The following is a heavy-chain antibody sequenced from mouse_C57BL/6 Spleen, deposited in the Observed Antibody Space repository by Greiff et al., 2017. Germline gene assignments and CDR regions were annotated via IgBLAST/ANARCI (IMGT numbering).Heavy chain of an antibody. Sequence: EVKLMESGGDLVKPGGSLKLSCAASGFTFSSYGMSWVRQTPDKRLEWVATISSGGSYTYYPDSVKGRFTISRDNAKNTLYLQMSSLKSEDTAMYYCARPSNYDWDYFDYWGQGTTLTVSS. V-gene: IGHV5-6*01. CDR1: GFTFSSYG. CDR3: ARPSNYDWDYFDY. D-gene: IGHD2-5*01. J-gene: IGHJ2*01. CDR2: ISSGGSYT.